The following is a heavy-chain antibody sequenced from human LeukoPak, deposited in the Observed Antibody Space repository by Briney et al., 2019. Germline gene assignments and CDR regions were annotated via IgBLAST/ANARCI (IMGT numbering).Heavy chain of an antibody. D-gene: IGHD3-22*01. CDR3: ARVGVFGSGYSGWFDP. J-gene: IGHJ5*02. CDR1: GYTFTGYY. Sequence: ASVKVSCKASGYTFTGYYMHWVRQAPGQGLEWMGIINPSGGSTSYAQKFQGRVTMTRDTSTSTVCMELSSLRSEDTAVYYCARVGVFGSGYSGWFDPWGQGTLVTVSS. V-gene: IGHV1-46*01. CDR2: INPSGGST.